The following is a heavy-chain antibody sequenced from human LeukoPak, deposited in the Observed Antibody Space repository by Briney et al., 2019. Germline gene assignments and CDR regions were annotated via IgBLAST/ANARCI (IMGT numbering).Heavy chain of an antibody. J-gene: IGHJ4*02. Sequence: GGSLRLSCAASGFTFSSHSMNWVRQAPGKGLEWVSSISGSSDYIYYADSVKGRFTISRDNAKNSLYLQMNSLRVDDAAVYYCARIALQLGFCSSSGCASDYWGQGALVTVSS. V-gene: IGHV3-21*01. CDR2: ISGSSDYI. D-gene: IGHD2-2*01. CDR1: GFTFSSHS. CDR3: ARIALQLGFCSSSGCASDY.